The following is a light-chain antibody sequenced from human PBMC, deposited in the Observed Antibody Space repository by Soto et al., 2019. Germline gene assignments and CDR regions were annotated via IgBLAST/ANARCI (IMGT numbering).Light chain of an antibody. CDR2: DAS. V-gene: IGKV3-11*01. CDR3: QQRSNWTPALS. Sequence: EVVLTQSPATLSLSPGDRATLSCRASQSVNNFLAWYQQKPGQTPRLLIYDASKRATGIPGRFSGSGSGTDFTLTISSLEPEDFAVYYCQQRSNWTPALSFDGGTKVDI. CDR1: QSVNNF. J-gene: IGKJ4*01.